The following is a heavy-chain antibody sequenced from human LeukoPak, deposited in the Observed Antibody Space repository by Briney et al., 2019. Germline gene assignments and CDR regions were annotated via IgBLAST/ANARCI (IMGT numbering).Heavy chain of an antibody. J-gene: IGHJ4*02. V-gene: IGHV3-20*04. Sequence: GGSLRLSCAASGFTFSSYAMNWVRQAPGKGLEWVSGINWNGGSTGYADSVKGRFTISRDNAKNSLYLQMNSLRAEDTALYYCARKTMVRGVAHFDYWGQGTLVTVSS. CDR3: ARKTMVRGVAHFDY. CDR2: INWNGGST. D-gene: IGHD3-10*01. CDR1: GFTFSSYA.